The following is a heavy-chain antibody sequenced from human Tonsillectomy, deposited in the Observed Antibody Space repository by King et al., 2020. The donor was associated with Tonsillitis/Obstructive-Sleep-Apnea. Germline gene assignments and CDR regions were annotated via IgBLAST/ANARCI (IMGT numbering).Heavy chain of an antibody. V-gene: IGHV3-64D*06. CDR3: VKGSAGEYYYYYMDV. D-gene: IGHD6-13*01. Sequence: VQLVESGGGLVQPGGSLRLSCSASAFTFSSYAMHWVRQAPGKELDYVSGISSNGGSTYSADSVKGRFTISRDNSKNTLYLHMSSLGGEDTAVYYCVKGSAGEYYYYYMDVWGKGTTVTVSS. CDR2: ISSNGGST. J-gene: IGHJ6*03. CDR1: AFTFSSYA.